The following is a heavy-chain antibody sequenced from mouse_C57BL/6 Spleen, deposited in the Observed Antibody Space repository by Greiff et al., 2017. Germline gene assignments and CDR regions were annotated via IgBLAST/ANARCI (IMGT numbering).Heavy chain of an antibody. Sequence: VQLVESGPGLVQPSQSLSITCTVSGFSLTSYGVHWVRQSPGKGLEWLGVIWSGGSTDYNAAFISRLSISKDNSKSQVFFKMNSLQADDTAIYYCAREHGSSPHLDYWGQGTTLTVSS. D-gene: IGHD1-1*01. CDR2: IWSGGST. CDR1: GFSLTSYG. J-gene: IGHJ2*01. V-gene: IGHV2-2*01. CDR3: AREHGSSPHLDY.